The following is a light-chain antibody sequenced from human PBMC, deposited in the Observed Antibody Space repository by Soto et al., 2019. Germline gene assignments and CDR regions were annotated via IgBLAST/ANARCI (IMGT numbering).Light chain of an antibody. J-gene: IGLJ2*01. V-gene: IGLV3-21*02. Sequence: SYELTQPPSVSVAPGQAATITCGGSTIGSKSVHWYQQKPGQAPVLVIYDDSDRPSGIPERFSGSSSGNTATLTISRVEVGDEADYYCQVWDRSSDLVVFGGGTKVTVL. CDR3: QVWDRSSDLVV. CDR1: TIGSKS. CDR2: DDS.